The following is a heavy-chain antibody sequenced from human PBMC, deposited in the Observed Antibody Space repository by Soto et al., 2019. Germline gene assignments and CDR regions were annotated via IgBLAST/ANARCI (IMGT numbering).Heavy chain of an antibody. V-gene: IGHV3-23*01. CDR2: ISGSGGST. D-gene: IGHD3-3*01. CDR1: GFTFSSYA. Sequence: EVQLLESGGGLVQPGGSLRLSCAASGFTFSSYAMSWVRQAPGKGLEWVSAISGSGGSTYYADSVKGRFTISRDNSKNTLDLQMTSLRAEDTAVYYCAKLYYDFWSGYSTPYYFDYWGQGTLVTVSS. J-gene: IGHJ4*02. CDR3: AKLYYDFWSGYSTPYYFDY.